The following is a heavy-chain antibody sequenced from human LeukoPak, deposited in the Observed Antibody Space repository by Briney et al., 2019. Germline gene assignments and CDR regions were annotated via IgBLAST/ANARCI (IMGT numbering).Heavy chain of an antibody. CDR3: ARIHRYCSGGACYVLDN. CDR2: VYYSGST. Sequence: PSETLSLTCTVSGGSISSYSWSWIRQPPGRGLEWIGYVYYSGSTNYNPSFKSRITISVDTSRNQFSLQLSSVTAADTAVYYCARIHRYCSGGACYVLDNWGQGTLVAVSS. D-gene: IGHD2-15*01. CDR1: GGSISSYS. J-gene: IGHJ4*02. V-gene: IGHV4-59*01.